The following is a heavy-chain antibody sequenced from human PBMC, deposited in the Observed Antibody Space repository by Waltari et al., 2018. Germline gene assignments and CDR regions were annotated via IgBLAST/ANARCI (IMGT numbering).Heavy chain of an antibody. Sequence: ESGPGLVKPSETLSLTCTVSGGSISSSSYYWGWIRQPPGKGLEWIGSIYYSGSTYYNPSLKSRVTISVDTSKNQFSLKLSSVTAADTAVYYCARDSHGGNEDWGQGTLVTVSS. V-gene: IGHV4-39*01. D-gene: IGHD2-15*01. CDR1: GGSISSSSYY. CDR2: IYYSGST. CDR3: ARDSHGGNED. J-gene: IGHJ4*02.